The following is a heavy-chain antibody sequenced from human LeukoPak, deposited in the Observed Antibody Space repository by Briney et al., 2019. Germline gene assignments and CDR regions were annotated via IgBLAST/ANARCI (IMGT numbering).Heavy chain of an antibody. J-gene: IGHJ4*02. Sequence: PGGPLRLSCAASGFTFSSYWMHLVRQAPGKGLVWVSRINSDGSSTNYADSVKGRFTISRDNAKNTLYLQMNMPRAEYTAVYYFARAPPRGYSGYGIDYWGQGTLVTVSS. V-gene: IGHV3-74*01. D-gene: IGHD5-12*01. CDR1: GFTFSSYW. CDR2: INSDGSST. CDR3: ARAPPRGYSGYGIDY.